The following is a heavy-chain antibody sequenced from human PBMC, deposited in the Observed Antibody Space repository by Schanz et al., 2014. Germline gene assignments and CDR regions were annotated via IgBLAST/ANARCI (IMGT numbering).Heavy chain of an antibody. CDR1: GFTVNNYA. CDR2: ISFSGNTI. D-gene: IGHD6-6*01. J-gene: IGHJ6*02. CDR3: ATEGPRGTRHPINYYYAMDN. V-gene: IGHV3-48*01. Sequence: EVQLLESGGRLVQPGGSLRLSCTVSGFTVNNYAMNWVRQAPGKGLEWISYISFSGNTIYYADSVKGRFTISRDNAKNSVILQMNRLRAEDTAVYYCATEGPRGTRHPINYYYAMDNWGQGTKVTV.